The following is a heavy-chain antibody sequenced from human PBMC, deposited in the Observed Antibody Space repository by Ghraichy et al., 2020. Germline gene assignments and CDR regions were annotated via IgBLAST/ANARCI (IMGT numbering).Heavy chain of an antibody. CDR1: GFTFSSYA. CDR2: ISYDGSNK. CDR3: ARDRGKGSSGWYYYYGMDV. V-gene: IGHV3-30-3*01. J-gene: IGHJ6*02. Sequence: GGSLRLSCAASGFTFSSYAMHWVRQAPGKGLEWVAVISYDGSNKYYADSVKGRFTISRDNSKNTLYLQMNSLRAEDTAVYYCARDRGKGSSGWYYYYGMDVWGQGTTVTVSS. D-gene: IGHD6-19*01.